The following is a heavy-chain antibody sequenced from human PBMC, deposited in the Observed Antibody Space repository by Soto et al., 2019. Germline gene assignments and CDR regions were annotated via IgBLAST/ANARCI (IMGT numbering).Heavy chain of an antibody. Sequence: SETLSLTCAISGDSVTRSNWWSWGRQSPGKGLEGSGEIYHSGNTKYNPSLRSRITMSVDKAKNQFSLKMTSVTAADTAVYYCATSGWNEDFYYYYGMDVWGQGTTVTVSS. J-gene: IGHJ6*02. CDR2: IYHSGNT. CDR3: ATSGWNEDFYYYYGMDV. CDR1: GDSVTRSNW. V-gene: IGHV4-4*02. D-gene: IGHD6-19*01.